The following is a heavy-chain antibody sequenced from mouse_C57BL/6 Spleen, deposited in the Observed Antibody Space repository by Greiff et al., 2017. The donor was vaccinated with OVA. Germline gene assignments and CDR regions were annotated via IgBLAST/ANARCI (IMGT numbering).Heavy chain of an antibody. CDR1: GYTFTDYE. CDR2: IDPETGGT. D-gene: IGHD3-3*01. V-gene: IGHV1-15*01. CDR3: TREEGDPWFAY. J-gene: IGHJ3*01. Sequence: QVQLQQSGAELVRPGASVTLSCKASGYTFTDYEMHWVKQTPVHGLEWIGAIDPETGGTAYNQKFKGKAILTADKSSSTAYMELRSLTSEDSAVYYCTREEGDPWFAYWGQGTLVTVSA.